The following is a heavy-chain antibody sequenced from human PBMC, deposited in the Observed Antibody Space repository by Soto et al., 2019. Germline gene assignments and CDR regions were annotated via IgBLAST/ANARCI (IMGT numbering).Heavy chain of an antibody. V-gene: IGHV4-31*03. CDR3: ARGGSVGATNWFDP. D-gene: IGHD1-26*01. CDR1: GGSISSGGYY. CDR2: IYYSGST. Sequence: PSETLSLTCTVSGGSISSGGYYWSWIRQHPGKGLEWIGYIYYSGSTYYNPSLKSRVTISVDTSKNQFSLKLSSVTAADTAVYYCARGGSVGATNWFDPWGQGTLVTVSS. J-gene: IGHJ5*02.